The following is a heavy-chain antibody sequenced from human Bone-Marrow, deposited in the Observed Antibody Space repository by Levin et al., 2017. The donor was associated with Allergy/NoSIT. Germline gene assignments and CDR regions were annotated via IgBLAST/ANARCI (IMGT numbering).Heavy chain of an antibody. D-gene: IGHD6-19*01. CDR3: ARGHSSGWKNIDY. CDR1: GFTFSSYA. Sequence: SCAASGFTFSSYAMHWVRQAPGKGLEWVAVISYDGSNKYYADSVKGRFTISRDNSKNTLYLQMNSLRAEDTAVYYCARGHSSGWKNIDYWGQGTLVTVSS. CDR2: ISYDGSNK. V-gene: IGHV3-30*04. J-gene: IGHJ4*02.